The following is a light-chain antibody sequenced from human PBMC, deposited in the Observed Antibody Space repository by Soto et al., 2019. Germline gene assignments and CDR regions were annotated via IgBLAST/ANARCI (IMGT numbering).Light chain of an antibody. CDR1: QSVNIN. V-gene: IGKV3-15*01. CDR2: GAS. Sequence: EIVMTQSPATLSVSPGERATLSCRASQSVNINLAWYQQRPGQAPRLLIYGASTRATGIPARFSGSGSGTEVTLTISSLQSEDFAVYYCQQYNNWPALTFGGGTKVEIK. CDR3: QQYNNWPALT. J-gene: IGKJ4*01.